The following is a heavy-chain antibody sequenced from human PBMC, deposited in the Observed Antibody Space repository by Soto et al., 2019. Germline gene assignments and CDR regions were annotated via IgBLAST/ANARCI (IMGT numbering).Heavy chain of an antibody. D-gene: IGHD3-22*01. CDR2: INPSGGST. Sequence: GSVKVSCKASGYTFTSYYMHWVRQAPGQGLEWMGIINPSGGSTRYAQKFQGRVTMTRDTSTSTVYMELSSLRSEDTAVYYCARGLIYDSSGYYFDYWGQGTLVTVSS. CDR3: ARGLIYDSSGYYFDY. V-gene: IGHV1-46*01. J-gene: IGHJ4*02. CDR1: GYTFTSYY.